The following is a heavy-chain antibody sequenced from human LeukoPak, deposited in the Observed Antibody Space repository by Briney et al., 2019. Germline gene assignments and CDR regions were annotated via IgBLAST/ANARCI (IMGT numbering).Heavy chain of an antibody. CDR1: GGSISSYY. J-gene: IGHJ5*02. V-gene: IGHV4-59*01. CDR2: IYYSGST. D-gene: IGHD3-9*01. CDR3: ARQQYDILTGYHPNWFDP. Sequence: KPSETLSLTCTVSGGSISSYYWSWIRQPPGKGLEWIGYIYYSGSTNYNPSLKSRVTISVDTSKNQFSLKLSSVTAADTAVYYCARQQYDILTGYHPNWFDPWGQGTLVTVSS.